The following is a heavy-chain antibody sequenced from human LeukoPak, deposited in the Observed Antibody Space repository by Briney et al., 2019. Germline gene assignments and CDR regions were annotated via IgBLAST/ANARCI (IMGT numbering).Heavy chain of an antibody. CDR1: GYTFTNYY. J-gene: IGHJ3*02. CDR2: INPNGGNT. Sequence: ASVKVSCKASGYTFTNYYMHWVRQAPGQGLEWMGIINPNGGNTNYAQNFQGRVTMTRDTSTSTVYMELSSLRSEDTAVYYCARVRDGYNDAYDIWGQGTMVTVPS. D-gene: IGHD5-24*01. CDR3: ARVRDGYNDAYDI. V-gene: IGHV1-46*01.